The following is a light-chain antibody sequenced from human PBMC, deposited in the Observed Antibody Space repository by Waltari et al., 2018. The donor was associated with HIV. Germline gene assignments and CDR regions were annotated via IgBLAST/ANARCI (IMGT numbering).Light chain of an antibody. CDR2: LNSDGSH. CDR3: QTWGTGIHVV. V-gene: IGLV4-69*01. CDR1: RGHRSYA. J-gene: IGLJ2*01. Sequence: QLVLTQSPSASASLGASVKLTCTLSRGHRSYAIAWTQQQPEKGPRYLMKLNSDGSHRKGDGIPDRFSGSSSGAERYLTISSLQSEDEADYYCQTWGTGIHVVFGGGTKLTVL.